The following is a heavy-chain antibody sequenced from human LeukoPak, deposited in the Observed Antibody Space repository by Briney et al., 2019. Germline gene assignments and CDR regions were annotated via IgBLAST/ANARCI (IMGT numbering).Heavy chain of an antibody. D-gene: IGHD6-6*01. Sequence: ASVKVSCKASGYTFTGYYMHWVRQAPGQGLEWMGWINPNSGGTNYAQKFQGRVTMTRDTSISTAYMELSRLRSDDTDVYYCARGRGHIAARSNWFDPWGQGTLVTVSS. J-gene: IGHJ5*02. CDR1: GYTFTGYY. CDR2: INPNSGGT. V-gene: IGHV1-2*02. CDR3: ARGRGHIAARSNWFDP.